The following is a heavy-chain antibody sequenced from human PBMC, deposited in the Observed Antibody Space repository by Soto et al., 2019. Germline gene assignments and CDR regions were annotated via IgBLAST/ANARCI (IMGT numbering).Heavy chain of an antibody. D-gene: IGHD6-19*01. CDR3: AKTAEAVAGTVYGY. CDR1: GFTFSSYA. J-gene: IGHJ4*02. CDR2: ISGSGGRT. Sequence: EVQLLESGGRLVQPGGSLRLSCAASGFTFSSYAMGWVLQAPGKGLEWVSAISGSGGRTYYADSVKGRFTISRDNSKNTLYLQMNSLRAEDTAVYYCAKTAEAVAGTVYGYWGQGTLVTVSS. V-gene: IGHV3-23*01.